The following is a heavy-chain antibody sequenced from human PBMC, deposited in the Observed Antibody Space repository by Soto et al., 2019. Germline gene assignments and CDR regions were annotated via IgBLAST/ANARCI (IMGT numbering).Heavy chain of an antibody. CDR3: AKNLGATNTRDMDA. V-gene: IGHV3-66*01. J-gene: IGHJ6*03. D-gene: IGHD2-2*01. CDR1: GFTVSSAY. CDR2: IYGGGNT. Sequence: GGSLRLSCAASGFTVSSAYMTWVRQAPGKGLEWVSVIYGGGNTYYADSVKGRFTISRDNGKNTVYLQMNSLRAEDTAVYYCAKNLGATNTRDMDAWGKGTTVTVSS.